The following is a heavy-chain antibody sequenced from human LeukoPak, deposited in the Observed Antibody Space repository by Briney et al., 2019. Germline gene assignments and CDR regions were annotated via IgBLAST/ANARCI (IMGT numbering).Heavy chain of an antibody. Sequence: SETLSLTCAVYGGSFSGYYWSWIRQPPGKGLEWIGEINHSGSTNYNPSLKSRVTISVDTSKNQFSLKLSSVTAADTAVYYCARGPDYYDGSGYGEGHDYWVQGTMVTVSS. D-gene: IGHD3-22*01. CDR3: ARGPDYYDGSGYGEGHDY. CDR2: INHSGST. J-gene: IGHJ4*02. V-gene: IGHV4-34*01. CDR1: GGSFSGYY.